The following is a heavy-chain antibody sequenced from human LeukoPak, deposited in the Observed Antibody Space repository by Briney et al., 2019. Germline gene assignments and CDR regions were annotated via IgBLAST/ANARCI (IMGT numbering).Heavy chain of an antibody. D-gene: IGHD6-13*01. CDR1: GFTFSSYW. CDR3: ARINTAAGTFDY. Sequence: GGSLRLSCAASGFTFSSYWMHWVRQAPGKGLAWVSRINSDGSSTSYADSVKGRFTISRDNAKNTLYLQMNSLRAEDTAVYYCARINTAAGTFDYWGQGTLVTVSS. J-gene: IGHJ4*02. CDR2: INSDGSST. V-gene: IGHV3-74*01.